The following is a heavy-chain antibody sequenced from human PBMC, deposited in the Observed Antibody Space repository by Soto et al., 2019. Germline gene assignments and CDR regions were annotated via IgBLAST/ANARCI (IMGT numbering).Heavy chain of an antibody. CDR2: LYSGST. D-gene: IGHD3-10*01. CDR1: GASITRGGFY. J-gene: IGHJ4*02. Sequence: LQLQQSGPGLVKPSETLSLPCAVTGASITRGGFYWGWIRQSPGQVLEWIGSLYSGSTYYTPSLRSGVTISADTTKHDVSLRLTAETAADTAVYYWERCGSGDTFDYWGQGTLVTVSS. CDR3: ERCGSGDTFDY. V-gene: IGHV4-39*02.